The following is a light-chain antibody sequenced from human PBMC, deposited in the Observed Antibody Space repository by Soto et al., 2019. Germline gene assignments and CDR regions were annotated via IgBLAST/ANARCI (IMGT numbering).Light chain of an antibody. V-gene: IGLV2-14*01. CDR1: SSDVGNNNY. J-gene: IGLJ1*01. Sequence: QSVLTQPASVSGSPGQSITISCTGTSSDVGNNNYVSWYQQNPGKAPKVMICDVTNRPSGVSNRFSGSKSGNTASLTISGLKAEDEADYYCSSFTGSSYVLGTGTKVTVL. CDR3: SSFTGSSYV. CDR2: DVT.